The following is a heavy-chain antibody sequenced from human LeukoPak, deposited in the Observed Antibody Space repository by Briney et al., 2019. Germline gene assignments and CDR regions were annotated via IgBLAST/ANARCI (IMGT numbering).Heavy chain of an antibody. D-gene: IGHD6-13*01. CDR1: GYTFTSYD. V-gene: IGHV1-8*03. J-gene: IGHJ5*02. Sequence: ASVKVSCKASGYTFTSYDINWVRQATGQGLEWMGWMNPNRGNTGYAQKFQGRVTITRNTSISTAYMELGSLRSEDTAVYYCARALAAAGIADWFDPWGQGTLVTVSS. CDR2: MNPNRGNT. CDR3: ARALAAAGIADWFDP.